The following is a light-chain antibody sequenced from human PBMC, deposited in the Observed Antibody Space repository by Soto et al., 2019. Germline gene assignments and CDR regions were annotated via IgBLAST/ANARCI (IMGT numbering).Light chain of an antibody. V-gene: IGKV3-15*01. CDR3: QQYGSSPIT. CDR2: GAS. Sequence: VRTQSPATLTEYPGERATLSCRASHIVSSNLAWYQQKPGQAPRLLIYGASTRATGIPARFSGSGSGTDFTLTISRLEPEDFAVYYCQQYGSSPITFGQGTRLEV. J-gene: IGKJ5*01. CDR1: HIVSSN.